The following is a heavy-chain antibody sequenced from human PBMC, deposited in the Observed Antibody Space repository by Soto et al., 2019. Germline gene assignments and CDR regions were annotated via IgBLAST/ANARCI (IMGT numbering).Heavy chain of an antibody. CDR3: ARVTDVMSNCGLDY. Sequence: QVQLVQSGAEVKKPGASVKVSCKASGYTFTSYGISWVRQAPGQGLEWMGWISAYNGNTNYAQKLQGSVTMTTHPSTSTAYIALSSLRSDDTAVYYCARVTDVMSNCGLDYGGQGTLVTFSS. V-gene: IGHV1-18*01. CDR2: ISAYNGNT. J-gene: IGHJ4*02. D-gene: IGHD4-4*01. CDR1: GYTFTSYG.